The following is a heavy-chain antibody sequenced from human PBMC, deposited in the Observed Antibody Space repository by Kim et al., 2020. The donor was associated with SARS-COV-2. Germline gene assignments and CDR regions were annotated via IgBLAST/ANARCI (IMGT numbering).Heavy chain of an antibody. CDR3: VKERTSGWYDFDY. Sequence: GGSLRLSCSASGFTFSSYAMHWVRQAPAKGLEYVSGISTNGGSTYYADSVKDRFIISRDNSRNMLNLQMSSLRSEDTAVYYCVKERTSGWYDFDYWGQGTLVTVSS. D-gene: IGHD6-19*01. J-gene: IGHJ4*02. CDR2: ISTNGGST. CDR1: GFTFSSYA. V-gene: IGHV3-64D*06.